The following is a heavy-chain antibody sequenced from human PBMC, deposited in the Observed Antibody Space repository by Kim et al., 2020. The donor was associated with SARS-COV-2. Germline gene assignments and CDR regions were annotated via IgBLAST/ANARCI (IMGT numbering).Heavy chain of an antibody. Sequence: VKGRFTISRDNSKNTLYLQMNSLRAEDTAVYYCAKDNPLDAIFGAGGFDYWGQGTLVTVSS. CDR3: AKDNPLDAIFGAGGFDY. V-gene: IGHV3-23*01. D-gene: IGHD3-3*01. J-gene: IGHJ4*02.